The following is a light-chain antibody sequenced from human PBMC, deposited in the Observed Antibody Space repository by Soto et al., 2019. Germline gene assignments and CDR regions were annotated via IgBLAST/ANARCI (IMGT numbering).Light chain of an antibody. CDR3: QQRSNWPQYT. CDR2: DAS. CDR1: QSVSSY. V-gene: IGKV3-11*01. J-gene: IGKJ2*01. Sequence: EIVLTQSPATLSLSPGERATLSCRASQSVSSYLAWYQQKPGQAPRLLIYDASNRATGIPARFSGGGSGTDFTLTISSLEPEDFAVYYWQQRSNWPQYTFGQGTKLEIK.